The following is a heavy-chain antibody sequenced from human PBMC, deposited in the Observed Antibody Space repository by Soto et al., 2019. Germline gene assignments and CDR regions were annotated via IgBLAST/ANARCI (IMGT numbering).Heavy chain of an antibody. D-gene: IGHD6-13*01. CDR3: ARESAAYGYSSSWYLRTYRRGFDP. V-gene: IGHV4-34*01. CDR1: GGSFSGYY. J-gene: IGHJ5*02. Sequence: PSETLSLTCAVYGGSFSGYYWSWIRQPPGKGLEWIGEINHSGSTNYNPSLKSRVTISVDTSKNQFSLKLSSVTAADTAVYYCARESAAYGYSSSWYLRTYRRGFDPWGQGTLVTVSS. CDR2: INHSGST.